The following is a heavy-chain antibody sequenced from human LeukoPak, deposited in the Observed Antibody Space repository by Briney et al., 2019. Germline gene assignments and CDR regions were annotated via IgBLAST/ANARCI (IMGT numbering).Heavy chain of an antibody. CDR1: GGSIRNNNYY. Sequence: SETLSLTCAVSGGSIRNNNYYRSCIRQPPGQGREWIANIYYTSSTYYNPSLKSRTTIAIDTSRNQFSLKLNSVTAADTGIYYCARHDSYGPVNWFDPWGQGIQVTVSS. V-gene: IGHV4-39*01. D-gene: IGHD3-10*01. CDR2: IYYTSST. J-gene: IGHJ5*02. CDR3: ARHDSYGPVNWFDP.